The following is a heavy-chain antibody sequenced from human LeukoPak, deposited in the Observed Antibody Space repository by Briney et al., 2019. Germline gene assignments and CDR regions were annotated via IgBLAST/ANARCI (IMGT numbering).Heavy chain of an antibody. CDR3: ARGYWFDP. Sequence: SETLSLTCAVYGGSFSGYYWSWIRQPPGKGLEWIGEINHSGSTNYNPSLKSRVTISVDTSKDQFSLKLSSVTAADTAVYYCARGYWFDPWGQGTLVTVSS. J-gene: IGHJ5*02. V-gene: IGHV4-34*01. CDR2: INHSGST. CDR1: GGSFSGYY.